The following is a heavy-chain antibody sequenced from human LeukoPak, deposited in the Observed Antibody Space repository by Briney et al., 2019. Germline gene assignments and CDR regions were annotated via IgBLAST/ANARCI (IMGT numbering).Heavy chain of an antibody. V-gene: IGHV4-34*01. D-gene: IGHD3-10*01. CDR1: GGSFSGYY. CDR2: INHSGST. CDR3: ARDTPYGSGSYEYLSGLDV. Sequence: SSETLSLTCAVYGGSFSGYYWSWIRQPPGKGLEWIGEINHSGSTNYNPSLKSRVTISVDTSKNQFSLKLSSVTAADTAVYYCARDTPYGSGSYEYLSGLDVWAKGPRSPSP. J-gene: IGHJ6*02.